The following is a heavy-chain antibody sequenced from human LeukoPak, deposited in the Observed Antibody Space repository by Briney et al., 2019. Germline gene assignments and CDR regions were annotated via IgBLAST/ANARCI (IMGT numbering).Heavy chain of an antibody. D-gene: IGHD6-13*01. Sequence: SVKVSCKASGGTFSSYAISWVRQAPGQGLEWMGGIIPIFGTANYAQKLQGRVTMTTDTSTSTAYMELRSLRSDDTAVYYCARDFGAADYYMDVWGKGTTVTVSS. CDR3: ARDFGAADYYMDV. CDR1: GGTFSSYA. CDR2: IIPIFGTA. V-gene: IGHV1-69*05. J-gene: IGHJ6*03.